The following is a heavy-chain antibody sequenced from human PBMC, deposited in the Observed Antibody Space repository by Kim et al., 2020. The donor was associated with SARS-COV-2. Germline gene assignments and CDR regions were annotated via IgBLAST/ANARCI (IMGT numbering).Heavy chain of an antibody. Sequence: GGSLRLSCAASGFAFNTFAMTWVRQAPGKGLEWVSSISSSGGGTFHADSVRGRFTISRDNSENVLYLQMSSLRAADTAIYYCAKNRYSGSDFYLIDYWGQGTLVTVSS. CDR3: AKNRYSGSDFYLIDY. CDR2: ISSSGGGT. D-gene: IGHD3-10*01. CDR1: GFAFNTFA. J-gene: IGHJ4*02. V-gene: IGHV3-23*01.